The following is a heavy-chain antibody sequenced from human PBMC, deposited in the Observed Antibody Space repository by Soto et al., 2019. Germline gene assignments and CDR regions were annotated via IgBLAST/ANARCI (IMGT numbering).Heavy chain of an antibody. CDR1: GFNFSLYT. D-gene: IGHD3-10*01. CDR3: TREPALGAYYHPHFDY. CDR2: ISGPGSTI. J-gene: IGHJ4*02. V-gene: IGHV3-48*02. Sequence: PGGSLRLSCAASGFNFSLYTMNWVRQAPGRGLEWVSYISGPGSTIYYADSVKGRFAISRDNARSSVYLQMDSLRDEDTAVYYCTREPALGAYYHPHFDYWGQGALVTVSS.